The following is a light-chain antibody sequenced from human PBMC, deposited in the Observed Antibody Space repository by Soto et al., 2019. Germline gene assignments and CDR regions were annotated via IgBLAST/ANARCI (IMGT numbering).Light chain of an antibody. CDR2: DVS. V-gene: IGLV2-11*01. Sequence: QSVLTQPRSVSGSPGQSVTISCTGTSSDVGGYNYVSWYQQHPGKAPKLMIYDVSKRPSGVPDRFSGSKSGNTASLTSSGLQAEDEADYYCCSYAVSYTGVFGGGTKLTVL. CDR3: CSYAVSYTGV. CDR1: SSDVGGYNY. J-gene: IGLJ3*02.